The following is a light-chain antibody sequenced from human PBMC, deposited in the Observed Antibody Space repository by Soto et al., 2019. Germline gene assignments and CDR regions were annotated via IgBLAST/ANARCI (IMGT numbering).Light chain of an antibody. CDR1: QSISNY. CDR3: QQSYSTPIT. Sequence: DIHMTQSPSSLPASVGDRVTITCRASQSISNYLNWYQQKPGKAPKVLIYAASNLQSGVPSRFSGSGSGTDFTLTISSLQPEDFATYYCQQSYSTPITFGQGTRLEIK. J-gene: IGKJ5*01. CDR2: AAS. V-gene: IGKV1-39*01.